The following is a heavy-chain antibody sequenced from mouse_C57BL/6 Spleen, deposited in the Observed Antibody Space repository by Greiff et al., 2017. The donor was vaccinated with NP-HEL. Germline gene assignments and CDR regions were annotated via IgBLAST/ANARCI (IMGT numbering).Heavy chain of an antibody. J-gene: IGHJ4*01. CDR2: IDPSDSET. V-gene: IGHV1-52*01. CDR1: GYTFTSYW. D-gene: IGHD2-4*01. Sequence: QVQLQQPGAELVRPGSSVKLSCKASGYTFTSYWMHWVKQRPIQGLEWIGNIDPSDSETHYNQKFKDKATLTVDKSSSTAHMQLSSLTSEDSAVYYCARSPMITKAMDYWGQGTSVTVSS. CDR3: ARSPMITKAMDY.